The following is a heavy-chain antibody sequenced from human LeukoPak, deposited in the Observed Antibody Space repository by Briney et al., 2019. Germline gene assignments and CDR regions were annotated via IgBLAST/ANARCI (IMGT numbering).Heavy chain of an antibody. V-gene: IGHV4-39*01. CDR3: ASVGLRGYCTNGVCYTTGP. J-gene: IGHJ5*02. Sequence: SETLSLTCTVSGGSISSSSYYWGWIRQPPGKGLEWIGSIYYSGSTYYNPSLKSRVTISVDTSKNQFSLKLSSVTAADTAVYYCASVGLRGYCTNGVCYTTGPWGQGTLVTVSS. CDR1: GGSISSSSYY. CDR2: IYYSGST. D-gene: IGHD2-8*01.